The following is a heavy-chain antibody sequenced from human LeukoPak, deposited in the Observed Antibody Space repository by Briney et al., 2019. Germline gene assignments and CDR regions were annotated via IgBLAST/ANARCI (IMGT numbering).Heavy chain of an antibody. V-gene: IGHV3-43*02. CDR2: INKDGSAT. J-gene: IGHJ6*02. CDR1: GFTFDAYA. D-gene: IGHD1-26*01. CDR3: ATWAFYHSLDV. Sequence: GWSLRLSCEASGFTFDAYAMHWVRQAPEKGLEWVSLINKDGSATYYADSVKGRFTISRDNSKNSLYLQMNSLRSEDTALYYCATWAFYHSLDVWGQGTTVTVSS.